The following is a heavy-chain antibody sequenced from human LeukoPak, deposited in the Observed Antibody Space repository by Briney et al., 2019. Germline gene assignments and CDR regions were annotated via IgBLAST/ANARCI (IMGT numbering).Heavy chain of an antibody. J-gene: IGHJ3*02. D-gene: IGHD1-26*01. Sequence: KPSETLSLTCTVSGGSISSSSYYWGWIRQPPGKGPEWIGSIYYSGSTYYNPSLKSRVTISVDTSKNQFSLKLSSVTAADTAVYYCARHSGPKVQEYSGSLDAFDIWGQGTMVTVSS. CDR2: IYYSGST. CDR1: GGSISSSSYY. CDR3: ARHSGPKVQEYSGSLDAFDI. V-gene: IGHV4-39*01.